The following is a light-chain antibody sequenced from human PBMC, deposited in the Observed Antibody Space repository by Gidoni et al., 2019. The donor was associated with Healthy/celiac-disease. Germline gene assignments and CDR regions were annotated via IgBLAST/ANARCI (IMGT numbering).Light chain of an antibody. Sequence: EIVMTQSPATLSLSPGERATLSCRASQSVSSSYLSWYQQKPGQAPRLLIYGASTRATGIPARFSGSGSGTDFTLTISSLQPEDFAVYYCQQDETFXXXTKLEIK. V-gene: IGKV3D-7*01. CDR1: QSVSSSY. CDR3: QQDET. J-gene: IGKJ2*01. CDR2: GAS.